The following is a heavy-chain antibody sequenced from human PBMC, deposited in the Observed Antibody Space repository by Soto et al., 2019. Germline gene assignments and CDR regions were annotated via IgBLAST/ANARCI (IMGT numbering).Heavy chain of an antibody. J-gene: IGHJ5*02. CDR1: GYSISSSNW. D-gene: IGHD3-10*01. Sequence: SETLSLTCAVSGYSISSSNWWGWIRQPPGKGLEWIGYISPSGSTYQNPSLQSRVTMSVDTAKNQFSLTVSSVTAADTAVYYCARFILLNWFDPWGQGTLVTVSS. CDR3: ARFILLNWFDP. CDR2: ISPSGST. V-gene: IGHV4-28*01.